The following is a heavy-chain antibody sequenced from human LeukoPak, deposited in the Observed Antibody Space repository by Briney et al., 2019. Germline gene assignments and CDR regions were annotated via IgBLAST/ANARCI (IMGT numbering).Heavy chain of an antibody. D-gene: IGHD3-3*01. CDR1: GYTFTSYA. CDR2: NNTNTGNP. CDR3: ARDQGSWYDFWSGYYTHRYFQH. V-gene: IGHV7-4-1*02. Sequence: ASVKVSCKASGYTFTSYAMNWVRQAPGQGLEWMGWNNTNTGNPTYAQGFTGRFVFSLDTSVSTAYLQISSLKAEDTAVYYCARDQGSWYDFWSGYYTHRYFQHWGQGTLVTVSS. J-gene: IGHJ1*01.